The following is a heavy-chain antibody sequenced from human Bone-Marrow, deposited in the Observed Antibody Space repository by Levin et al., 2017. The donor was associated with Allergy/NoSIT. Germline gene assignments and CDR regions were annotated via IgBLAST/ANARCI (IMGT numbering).Heavy chain of an antibody. V-gene: IGHV3-23*01. J-gene: IGHJ6*03. CDR1: GFTFSNFA. CDR2: IYGGGFGE. D-gene: IGHD6-25*01. CDR3: AKMSGHPREHYYMDV. Sequence: GGSLRLSCAAAGFTFSNFAMSWVRQAPGKGLEWVSGIYGGGFGESYADSVKGRFTISRDNPKNTLYLQMNSLRVEDTAVYYCAKMSGHPREHYYMDVWGKGTTVTVSS.